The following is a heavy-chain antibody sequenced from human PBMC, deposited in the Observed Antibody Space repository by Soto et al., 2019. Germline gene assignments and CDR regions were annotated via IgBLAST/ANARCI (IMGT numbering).Heavy chain of an antibody. CDR3: TRLISAAQDY. D-gene: IGHD3-10*01. V-gene: IGHV3-73*01. Sequence: EVLLVESGGGLVQPGGSLKLSCEASGFVFKDSSIHWVRQASGKGLEWVGRIRDRAYNYATAYAASVKGRFTNSRDNSNNKAYLQMDRLKKEDTAIYYCTRLISAAQDYWGKGTLVTVSS. CDR2: IRDRAYNYAT. CDR1: GFVFKDSS. J-gene: IGHJ4*02.